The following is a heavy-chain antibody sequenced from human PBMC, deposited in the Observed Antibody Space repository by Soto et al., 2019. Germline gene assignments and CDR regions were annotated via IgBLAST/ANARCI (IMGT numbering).Heavy chain of an antibody. D-gene: IGHD2-2*01. CDR1: GGSFSGYY. V-gene: IGHV4-34*01. Sequence: SETLSLTCAVYGGSFSGYYWSWIRQPPGKGLEWIGEINHSGSTNYNPSLKSRVTISVDTSKNQFSLKLSSVTAADTAVYYCASRNCSSTSCYGRRGNWFDPWGQGTLVTV. J-gene: IGHJ5*02. CDR2: INHSGST. CDR3: ASRNCSSTSCYGRRGNWFDP.